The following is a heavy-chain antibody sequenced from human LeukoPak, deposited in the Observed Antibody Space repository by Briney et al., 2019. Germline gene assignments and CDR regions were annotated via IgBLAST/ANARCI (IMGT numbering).Heavy chain of an antibody. CDR1: GFTFSSYA. Sequence: GGSLRLSCAASGFTFSSYAMSWVRQAPGKGLEWVSGISGSGGGTYYADSVKGRFTISRDNAKNSLYLQVNSLRAEDTAVYYCARDQGSGWWAYWGQGTLVTVSS. J-gene: IGHJ4*02. V-gene: IGHV3-23*01. CDR3: ARDQGSGWWAY. CDR2: ISGSGGGT. D-gene: IGHD6-19*01.